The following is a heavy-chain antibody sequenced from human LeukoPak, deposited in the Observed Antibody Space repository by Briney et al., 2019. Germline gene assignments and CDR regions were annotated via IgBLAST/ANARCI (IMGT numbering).Heavy chain of an antibody. V-gene: IGHV4-34*01. CDR3: ARRAAPTVPAAISFFDY. CDR1: GVSFSGYY. D-gene: IGHD2-2*01. CDR2: ITHSAST. J-gene: IGHJ4*02. Sequence: SETLSLTCAVYGVSFSGYYWSWVRQPPGKGLEWVGEITHSASTNYTPSLQTRATISVDTSKNQFSLKLSSVTAAPTAVYYCARRAAPTVPAAISFFDYWGQGTLVTVSS.